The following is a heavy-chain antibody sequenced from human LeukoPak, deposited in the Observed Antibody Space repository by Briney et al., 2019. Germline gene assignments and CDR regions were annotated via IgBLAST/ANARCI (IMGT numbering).Heavy chain of an antibody. CDR1: GFTFSSYW. V-gene: IGHV3-7*01. J-gene: IGHJ4*02. CDR2: IKQDGSEK. CDR3: ARPVIESGIAAAGFDY. D-gene: IGHD6-13*01. Sequence: PGGSLRLSCAASGFTFSSYWMSWVRQAPGKGLEWVANIKQDGSEKYYVDSVKGRFTISRDNAKNSLYLQMNSLRAEDTAVYYCARPVIESGIAAAGFDYWGQGTLVTVSS.